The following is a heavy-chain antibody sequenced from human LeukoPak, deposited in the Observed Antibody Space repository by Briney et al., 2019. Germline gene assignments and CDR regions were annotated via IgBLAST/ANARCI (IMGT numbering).Heavy chain of an antibody. CDR3: ARGPNSNWSGLDF. CDR2: ISPTGSTT. D-gene: IGHD6-6*01. V-gene: IGHV3-74*01. J-gene: IGHJ4*02. CDR1: GFSFSGHW. Sequence: GGSLRLSCTASGFSFSGHWMHWARQLPGKGLVWVSRISPTGSTTSYADSVKGRFTVSRDNAKNTLYLQVNNLRAEDTPVYYCARGPNSNWSGLDFWGKETLLTVSS.